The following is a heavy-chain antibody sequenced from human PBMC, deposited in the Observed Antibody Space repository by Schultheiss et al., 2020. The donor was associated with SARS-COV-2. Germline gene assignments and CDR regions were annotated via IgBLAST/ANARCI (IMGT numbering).Heavy chain of an antibody. Sequence: GGSLRLSCAASGFTFSSYWMSWVRQAPGKGLEWVANIKQDGSEKYYVDSVKGRFTISRDNAKNSLYLQMNSLRAEDTAVYYCASELGITIFGVVNDYWGQGTLVTVSS. D-gene: IGHD3-3*01. CDR1: GFTFSSYW. V-gene: IGHV3-7*01. CDR2: IKQDGSEK. CDR3: ASELGITIFGVVNDY. J-gene: IGHJ4*02.